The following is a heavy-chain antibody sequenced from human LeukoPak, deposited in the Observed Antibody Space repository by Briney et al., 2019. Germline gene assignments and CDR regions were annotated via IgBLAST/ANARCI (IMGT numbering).Heavy chain of an antibody. J-gene: IGHJ5*02. CDR1: GFTFSSYA. CDR3: AKDSYSSSWYP. V-gene: IGHV3-30-3*01. D-gene: IGHD6-13*01. Sequence: GGSLRLSCAASGFTFSSYAMHWVRQAPGKGLEWVAVISYDGSNKYYADSVKGRFTISRDNSKNTLYLQMNSLRAEDTAVYYCAKDSYSSSWYPWGQGTLVTVSS. CDR2: ISYDGSNK.